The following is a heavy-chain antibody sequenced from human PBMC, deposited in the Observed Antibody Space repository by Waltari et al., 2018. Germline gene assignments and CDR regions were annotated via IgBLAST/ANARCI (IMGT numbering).Heavy chain of an antibody. CDR1: GFTFSSYA. V-gene: IGHV3-23*01. Sequence: EVQLLESGGGLVQPGGSLRLSCAASGFTFSSYAMSWVRQAPGKGLECVSAISGSGGRPYYADSVKGRFTISRDNSKNTLYLQMNSRRAEDTAVYYCAKGCRSTSCYFGYWGQGTLVTVSS. D-gene: IGHD2-2*01. J-gene: IGHJ4*02. CDR3: AKGCRSTSCYFGY. CDR2: ISGSGGRP.